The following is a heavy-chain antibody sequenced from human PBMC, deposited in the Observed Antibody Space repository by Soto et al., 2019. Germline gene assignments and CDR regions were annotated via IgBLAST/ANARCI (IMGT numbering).Heavy chain of an antibody. V-gene: IGHV3-30-3*01. D-gene: IGHD2-2*01. CDR1: GFSFRSYA. CDR3: ARARLDTPALEY. Sequence: QVQLVESGGGVVQPGRSLRLSCAASGFSFRSYAMHWVRRAPARGLEWVAVMSYDGSDKDYADSVKGRFTISRDNSKNTLYLQMSSLRAEDTAVYYCARARLDTPALEYWGQGTLVTVSS. CDR2: MSYDGSDK. J-gene: IGHJ4*02.